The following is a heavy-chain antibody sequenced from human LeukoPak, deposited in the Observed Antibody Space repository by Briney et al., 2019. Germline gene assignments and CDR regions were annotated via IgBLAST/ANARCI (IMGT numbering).Heavy chain of an antibody. V-gene: IGHV4-30-2*01. CDR3: ARGGLLLWFGESPYGMDV. J-gene: IGHJ6*02. Sequence: PSQTLSLTCAVSGGSISSGGYSWSWIRQPPGKGLEWIGYIYHSGSTYYNPSLKSRVTISVDRSKNQFSLKLSPVTAADTAVYYCARGGLLLWFGESPYGMDVWGQGTTVTVSS. CDR2: IYHSGST. D-gene: IGHD3-10*01. CDR1: GGSISSGGYS.